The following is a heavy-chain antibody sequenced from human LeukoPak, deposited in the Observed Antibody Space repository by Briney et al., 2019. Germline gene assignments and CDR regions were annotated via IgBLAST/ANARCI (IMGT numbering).Heavy chain of an antibody. CDR3: AKTTAGYSSGRYPGWPVDY. J-gene: IGHJ4*02. CDR2: IVGSGGST. V-gene: IGHV3-23*01. D-gene: IGHD6-19*01. CDR1: GFTLSSYA. Sequence: GGSLRLSCAASGFTLSSYAMYWVRQAPGKGLEWVSGIVGSGGSTYYADSVKGRFTISRDNSKNTVYLQMNSLRAEDTAVYYCAKTTAGYSSGRYPGWPVDYWGQGTLVTVSS.